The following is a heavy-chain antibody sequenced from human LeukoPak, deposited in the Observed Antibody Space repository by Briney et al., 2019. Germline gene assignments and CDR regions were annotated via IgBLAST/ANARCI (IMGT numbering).Heavy chain of an antibody. J-gene: IGHJ4*02. CDR3: ARDPYYYDSSGYYPAIDY. Sequence: PGRSLRLSCVASGFTFSSYAMHWVRQAPGKGLEWVAVISYDGSNKYYADSVKGRFTISRDNSKNTLYLQMNSLRAEDTAVYYCARDPYYYDSSGYYPAIDYWGQGTLVTVSS. V-gene: IGHV3-30-3*01. D-gene: IGHD3-22*01. CDR2: ISYDGSNK. CDR1: GFTFSSYA.